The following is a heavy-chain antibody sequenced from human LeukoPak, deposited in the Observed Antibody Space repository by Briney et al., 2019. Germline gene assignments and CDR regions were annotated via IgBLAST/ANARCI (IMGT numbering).Heavy chain of an antibody. Sequence: PGGSLRLSCAASGFTFSSYGMHWVRQAPGKGLEWVANIKQDGSEKYYVDSVKGRFTISRDNAKNSLYLQMNSLRAEDTAVYYCARDATVYDILTGYRGYYGMDVWGQGTTVTVSS. D-gene: IGHD3-9*01. CDR1: GFTFSSYG. V-gene: IGHV3-7*01. CDR2: IKQDGSEK. J-gene: IGHJ6*02. CDR3: ARDATVYDILTGYRGYYGMDV.